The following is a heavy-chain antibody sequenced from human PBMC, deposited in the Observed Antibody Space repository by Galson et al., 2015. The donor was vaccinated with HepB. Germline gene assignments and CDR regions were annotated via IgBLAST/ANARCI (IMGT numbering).Heavy chain of an antibody. CDR3: ASEGWELSYFDY. V-gene: IGHV1-18*01. D-gene: IGHD1-26*01. Sequence: SVKVSCKASGYTFTTYTISWVRRAPGQGLEWMGWISAYNGNTNYAQKFQGRVTMTTDTSTSTAYMELRSLRSDDTAVYYCASEGWELSYFDYWGQGSLVTVSS. J-gene: IGHJ4*02. CDR2: ISAYNGNT. CDR1: GYTFTTYT.